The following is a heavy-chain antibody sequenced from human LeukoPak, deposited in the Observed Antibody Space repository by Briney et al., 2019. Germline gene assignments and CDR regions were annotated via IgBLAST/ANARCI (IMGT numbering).Heavy chain of an antibody. J-gene: IGHJ5*02. D-gene: IGHD6-13*01. CDR2: INPNSGGT. V-gene: IGHV1-2*02. CDR1: GYTFTDYY. Sequence: GASVTVSCKASGYTFTDYYMHGVRQAPGQGLDGMGWINPNSGGTNYAQKFQGRVTMTRDTSITTAYMELSRLTSDDTAVYFCARDGEAAAVTNWFDPWGQGTLVAVSS. CDR3: ARDGEAAAVTNWFDP.